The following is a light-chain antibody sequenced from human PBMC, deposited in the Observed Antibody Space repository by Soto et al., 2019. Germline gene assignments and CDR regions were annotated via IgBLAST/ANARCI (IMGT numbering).Light chain of an antibody. Sequence: IFLTQFPGTPSFSLWEIATLSCRASQSVSSSYLAWYQQKPGQAPRLLIYGASSRATGIPDRFSGSGSGTDFTLTISRLEPEDFAVYYCQQYGSSPWTFGQGTKVDIK. V-gene: IGKV3-20*01. CDR3: QQYGSSPWT. CDR1: QSVSSSY. CDR2: GAS. J-gene: IGKJ1*01.